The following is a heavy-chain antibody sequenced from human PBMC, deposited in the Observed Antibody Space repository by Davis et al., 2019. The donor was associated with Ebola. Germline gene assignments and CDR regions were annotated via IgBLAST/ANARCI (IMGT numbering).Heavy chain of an antibody. J-gene: IGHJ6*02. CDR1: GFTFSTYA. CDR3: ARDARGYCSSTSCYDYYGLDV. Sequence: GESLKISCAASGFTFSTYAMSWVRQAPGKGLEWLSYISSSGRVIYYADSVKGRFTISRDNAKNSLYLQMNSLRAEDTAVYYCARDARGYCSSTSCYDYYGLDVWGQGTTVTVSS. CDR2: ISSSGRVI. V-gene: IGHV3-11*01. D-gene: IGHD2-2*01.